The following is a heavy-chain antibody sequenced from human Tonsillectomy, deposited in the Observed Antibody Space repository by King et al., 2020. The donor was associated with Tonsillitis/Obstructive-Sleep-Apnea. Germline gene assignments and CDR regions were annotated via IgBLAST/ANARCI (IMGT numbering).Heavy chain of an antibody. D-gene: IGHD5-18*01. J-gene: IGHJ3*02. CDR3: ARESGIQLWSTPPDAFDI. CDR2: ISYDGSNK. V-gene: IGHV3-30-3*01. CDR1: GFTFSNYA. Sequence: VQLVESGGGVVQPGRSLTFSCAASGFTFSNYAMHWVRQAPGKGLEWVAVISYDGSNKYYADSVKGRFTISRDNSKNTLYLQMNSLRAEDTAVYYCARESGIQLWSTPPDAFDIWGQGTMVTVSS.